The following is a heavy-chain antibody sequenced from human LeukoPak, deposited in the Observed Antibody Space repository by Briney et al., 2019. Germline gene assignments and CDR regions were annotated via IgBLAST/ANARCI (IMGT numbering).Heavy chain of an antibody. CDR2: IYYSGST. Sequence: PSETLSLTCTVSGGSISSSSYYWGWIRQPPGKGLEWLGYIYYSGSTYYNPSLKSRATISVDTSKNQFSLKLSSVTAADTAVYYCARVGVGSRYYYYYMDVWGKGTTVTVSS. D-gene: IGHD3-16*01. CDR1: GGSISSSSYY. J-gene: IGHJ6*03. V-gene: IGHV4-39*07. CDR3: ARVGVGSRYYYYYMDV.